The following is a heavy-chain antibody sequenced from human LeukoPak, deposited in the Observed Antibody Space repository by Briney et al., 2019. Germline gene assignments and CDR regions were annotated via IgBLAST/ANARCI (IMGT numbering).Heavy chain of an antibody. CDR1: GFTFSSSA. CDR2: ISASGGST. CDR3: AKDRLRFLEWPDAFDI. D-gene: IGHD3-3*01. Sequence: GGSLRLSCAASGFTFSSSAMSWVRQVPGKGLEWVSGISASGGSTSYADSVRGRFTISRDNSKNTLYVQMNSLRDEDTAVYYCAKDRLRFLEWPDAFDIWGQGTMVTVSS. J-gene: IGHJ3*02. V-gene: IGHV3-23*01.